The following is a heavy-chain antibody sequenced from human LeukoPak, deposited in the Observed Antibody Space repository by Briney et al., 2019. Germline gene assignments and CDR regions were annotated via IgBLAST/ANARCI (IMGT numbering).Heavy chain of an antibody. CDR3: ARDDPSIAARPGGAGFTLN. D-gene: IGHD6-6*01. CDR1: GGTFSSYA. CDR2: INPNSGGT. J-gene: IGHJ4*02. V-gene: IGHV1-2*02. Sequence: ASVKVSCKASGGTFSSYAISWVRQAPGQGLEWMGWINPNSGGTNYAQKFQGRVTMTRDTSISTAYMELSRLRSDDTAVYYCARDDPSIAARPGGAGFTLNWGQGTLVTVSS.